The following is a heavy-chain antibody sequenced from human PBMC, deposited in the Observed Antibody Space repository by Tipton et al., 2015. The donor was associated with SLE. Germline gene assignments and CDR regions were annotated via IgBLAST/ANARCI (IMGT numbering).Heavy chain of an antibody. D-gene: IGHD3-10*01. CDR3: AAAVLKPYYVYY. CDR2: IYYTGKT. Sequence: TLSLTCTVSSGSISSRYWTWIRHPPGRGLEWIGSIYYTGKTYNSPSLKSRLSISVDTSKNQFSLKLTSVSAADTAMYYCAAAVLKPYYVYYWRRGILATFSA. J-gene: IGHJ4*02. V-gene: IGHV4-59*11. CDR1: SGSISSRY.